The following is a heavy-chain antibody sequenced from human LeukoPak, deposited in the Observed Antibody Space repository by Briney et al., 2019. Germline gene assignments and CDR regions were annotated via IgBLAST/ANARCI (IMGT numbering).Heavy chain of an antibody. CDR3: ARWEGNYYDSSGHYYFDY. V-gene: IGHV4-59*08. CDR1: GGSISTYY. J-gene: IGHJ4*02. CDR2: IHDSGST. Sequence: SETLSLTCTVSGGSISTYYWSWIRQPPGKGLEYIGFIHDSGSTNYNPSLKSRVTVSADTSKNQFSLRLSSVTAADTAVYYCARWEGNYYDSSGHYYFDYWGQGTLVTVSS. D-gene: IGHD3-22*01.